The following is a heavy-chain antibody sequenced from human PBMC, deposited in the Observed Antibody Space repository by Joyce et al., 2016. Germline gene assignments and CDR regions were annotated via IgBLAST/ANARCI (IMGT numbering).Heavy chain of an antibody. CDR3: ARGGHMAIFGTTRHYYDLDV. J-gene: IGHJ6*02. CDR1: GDSFSTHY. D-gene: IGHD3-3*01. CDR2: VNHRGTT. V-gene: IGHV4-34*02. Sequence: QVQVQQWGAGLLKPSETLSLTCAVYGDSFSTHYWTWVRQSPATGLEWIGEVNHRGTTNYRPSRKSRVAISVDTSKSQLTLNLTSVTAADTAVYYCARGGHMAIFGTTRHYYDLDVWGQGTTVVVSS.